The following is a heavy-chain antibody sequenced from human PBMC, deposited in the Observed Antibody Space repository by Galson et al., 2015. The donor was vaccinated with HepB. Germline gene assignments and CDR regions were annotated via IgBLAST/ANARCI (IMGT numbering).Heavy chain of an antibody. CDR1: GFTFSSYS. CDR2: ISSSSSTI. V-gene: IGHV3-48*01. D-gene: IGHD2-15*01. CDR3: ARGCSGGSCYYYGMDV. Sequence: SLRLSCAASGFTFSSYSMNWVRQAPGKGLEWVSYISSSSSTIYYADSVKGRFTISRDNAKNSLYLQMNSLRAEDTAVYYCARGCSGGSCYYYGMDVWGQGTTVTVSS. J-gene: IGHJ6*02.